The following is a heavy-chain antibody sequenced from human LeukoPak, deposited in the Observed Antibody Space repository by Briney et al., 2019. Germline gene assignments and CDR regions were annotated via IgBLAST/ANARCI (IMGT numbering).Heavy chain of an antibody. CDR3: ARKAGITMVRGSHPYLGY. V-gene: IGHV1-69*04. D-gene: IGHD3-10*01. Sequence: SVKVSCKASGGTFSSYAISWVRQAPGQGLEWMGRIIPILGIANYAQKFQGRVTIPADKSTSTAYMELSSLRSDDTAVYYCARKAGITMVRGSHPYLGYWGQGTLVTVSS. CDR2: IIPILGIA. CDR1: GGTFSSYA. J-gene: IGHJ4*02.